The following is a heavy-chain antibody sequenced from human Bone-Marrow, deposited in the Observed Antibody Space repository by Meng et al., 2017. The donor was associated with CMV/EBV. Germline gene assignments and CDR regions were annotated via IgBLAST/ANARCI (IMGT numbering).Heavy chain of an antibody. CDR1: GYTFTSYG. Sequence: ASEKVSCKASGYTFTSYGISWVRQAPGQGLEWMGWINSNNGDTKYVQKLQGRVTMTTEPSTSTAYMELSSLRSEDTAVYYCASVGSSGLGREWGQGTLVTVSS. D-gene: IGHD6-6*01. V-gene: IGHV1-18*01. CDR3: ASVGSSGLGRE. CDR2: INSNNGDT. J-gene: IGHJ4*02.